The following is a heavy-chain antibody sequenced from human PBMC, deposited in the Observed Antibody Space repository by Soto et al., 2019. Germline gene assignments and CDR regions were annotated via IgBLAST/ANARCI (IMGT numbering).Heavy chain of an antibody. CDR1: GFIFSSFG. CDR3: ARYKSGHSDY. V-gene: IGHV3-33*01. CDR2: IWYHGNSM. Sequence: QGQLVESGGGVVQPGRSLRLSCAASGFIFSSFGMHWVRQAPGKGLEWVAGIWYHGNSMYYAESVKGRFTGSRDNSKNMLYLPMNNLRAEDTAVYYCARYKSGHSDYWGQGTMVTVSS. D-gene: IGHD5-12*01. J-gene: IGHJ4*02.